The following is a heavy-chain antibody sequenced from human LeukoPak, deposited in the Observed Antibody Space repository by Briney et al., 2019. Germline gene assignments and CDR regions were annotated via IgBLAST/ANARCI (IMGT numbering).Heavy chain of an antibody. J-gene: IGHJ4*02. CDR2: INPGGSSI. CDR3: ARSNQADDY. D-gene: IGHD1-14*01. V-gene: IGHV3-74*01. Sequence: GGSLRLSCAASGFTFSSYWMPWVRQVPGKGLVWVARINPGGSSITYADSVKGRFTISRDNAKNTLYLQMVSLRAEDTGVYYCARSNQADDYWGQGTLVTVSS. CDR1: GFTFSSYW.